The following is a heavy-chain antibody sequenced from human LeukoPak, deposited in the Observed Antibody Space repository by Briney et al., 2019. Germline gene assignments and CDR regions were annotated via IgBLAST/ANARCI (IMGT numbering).Heavy chain of an antibody. Sequence: ASVRVSCKAFGGTFCSYAISWVRQAPGHGLEWMGGIIPIFGTAKYAQKFTGRVTITTDESTSTDYMERSSLRSKDTAVYYCTRGRSIAARPEYYFDYWGQGTLVTVSS. V-gene: IGHV1-69*05. D-gene: IGHD6-6*01. CDR3: TRGRSIAARPEYYFDY. CDR2: IIPIFGTA. CDR1: GGTFCSYA. J-gene: IGHJ4*02.